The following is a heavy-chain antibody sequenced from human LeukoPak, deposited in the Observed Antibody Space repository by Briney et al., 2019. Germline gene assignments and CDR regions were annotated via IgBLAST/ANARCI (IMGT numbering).Heavy chain of an antibody. D-gene: IGHD3-10*01. Sequence: PGESLKISCNGSGYSFTSYWIGWVRQMPGKGLEWMGIIYPGDSDTSYSPSFQGQVTISADKSISTAYLQWSSLKASDTAMYYCARVWQAMVRGVIHPTGFDYWGQGTLVTVSS. CDR3: ARVWQAMVRGVIHPTGFDY. J-gene: IGHJ4*02. V-gene: IGHV5-51*01. CDR1: GYSFTSYW. CDR2: IYPGDSDT.